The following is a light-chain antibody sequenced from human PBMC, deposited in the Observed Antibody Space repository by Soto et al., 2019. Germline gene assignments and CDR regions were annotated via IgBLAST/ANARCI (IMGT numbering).Light chain of an antibody. Sequence: DIQMTQSPSSLSASVGEEVTITCRASQTIMTYLNWYQLKQGKPPRLXIYAASSLQSGVQSRFSGSGSGTDFTLTISSLQPEDFATYSCQQSYNSPQTFGRGTKVDIK. V-gene: IGKV1-39*01. CDR2: AAS. CDR1: QTIMTY. CDR3: QQSYNSPQT. J-gene: IGKJ1*01.